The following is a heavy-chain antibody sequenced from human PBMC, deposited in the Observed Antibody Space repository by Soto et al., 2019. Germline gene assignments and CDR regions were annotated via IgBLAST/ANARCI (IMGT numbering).Heavy chain of an antibody. D-gene: IGHD2-8*02. Sequence: SETLPLTWAVYGGSFSGYYWSWIRQPPGTGLEWIGEINHSGSTNYNPSLKSRVTISVDTSKNQFSLKLTSVTAADTAVYYCARDKITGLFDYWGQGTLVTVSS. J-gene: IGHJ4*02. CDR1: GGSFSGYY. V-gene: IGHV4-34*01. CDR2: INHSGST. CDR3: ARDKITGLFDY.